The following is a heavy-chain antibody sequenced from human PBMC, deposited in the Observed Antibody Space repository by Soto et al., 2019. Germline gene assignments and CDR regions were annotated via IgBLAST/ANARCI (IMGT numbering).Heavy chain of an antibody. CDR1: GYTFTNYG. Sequence: APVKVACKVSGYTFTNYGIKWVRQAPGQGLEWVGWFNPANRNTNYAQKFQDRVSMTTDTSTNTAYMELRGLRSDDTAVYYCARVRFGDPFDFWGQRTLVTVSS. CDR2: FNPANRNT. J-gene: IGHJ4*02. D-gene: IGHD2-21*02. V-gene: IGHV1-18*01. CDR3: ARVRFGDPFDF.